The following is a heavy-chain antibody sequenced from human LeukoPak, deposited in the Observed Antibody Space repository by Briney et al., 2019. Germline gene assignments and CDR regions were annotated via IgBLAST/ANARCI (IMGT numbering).Heavy chain of an antibody. CDR3: ARELRIVDTTMLNYYYYYYMDV. CDR2: IYSGATT. Sequence: GGSLRLSCAASGFTVSNNYMNWVRQAPGKGLEWVSGIYSGATTYYADSVKGRFTLSRDNSKNTLSLRMNSLRAEDTAVYYCARELRIVDTTMLNYYYYYYMDVWGKGTTVTVSS. CDR1: GFTVSNNY. V-gene: IGHV3-53*01. D-gene: IGHD5-18*01. J-gene: IGHJ6*03.